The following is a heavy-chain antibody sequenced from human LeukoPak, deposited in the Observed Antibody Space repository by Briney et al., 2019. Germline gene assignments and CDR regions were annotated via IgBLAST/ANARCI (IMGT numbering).Heavy chain of an antibody. Sequence: GGSLRLSCAASGFTVSSNYMTWVRQAPGKGLEWVSVIYSGGNTYYADSVKGRFTISRDNTKNTLYLQMNSLRADDTAVYYCAIDVGFIVGAPPGAFDSGGQGTMVTVSS. CDR3: AIDVGFIVGAPPGAFDS. J-gene: IGHJ3*02. D-gene: IGHD1-26*01. CDR2: IYSGGNT. V-gene: IGHV3-66*01. CDR1: GFTVSSNY.